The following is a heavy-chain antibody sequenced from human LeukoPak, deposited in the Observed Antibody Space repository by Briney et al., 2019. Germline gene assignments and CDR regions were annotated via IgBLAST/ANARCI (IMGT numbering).Heavy chain of an antibody. J-gene: IGHJ5*02. CDR1: GYTFTSYD. CDR3: ARGQRRRPAATPSWFDP. Sequence: GASVKVSCKASGYTFTSYDINWVRRATGQGLEWMGWMNPNSGNTGYAQKFQGRVTMTRNTSISTAYMELSSLRSEDTAVYYCARGQRRRPAATPSWFDPWGQGTLVTVSS. D-gene: IGHD2-2*02. V-gene: IGHV1-8*01. CDR2: MNPNSGNT.